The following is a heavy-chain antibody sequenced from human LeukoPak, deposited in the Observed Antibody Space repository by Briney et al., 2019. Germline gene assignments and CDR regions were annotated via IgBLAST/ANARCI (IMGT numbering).Heavy chain of an antibody. CDR2: IYHSGGT. CDR1: GYSISSGYY. Sequence: KPSETLSLTCAVSGYSISSGYYWGWIRQPPGKGLEWIGSIYHSGGTYYNPSLKSRVTISVDTSKNQFSLKLSSVTAADTAVYYCARQLVEYYDFWSAQENDFDIWGQGTMVTVSS. CDR3: ARQLVEYYDFWSAQENDFDI. D-gene: IGHD3-3*01. V-gene: IGHV4-38-2*01. J-gene: IGHJ3*02.